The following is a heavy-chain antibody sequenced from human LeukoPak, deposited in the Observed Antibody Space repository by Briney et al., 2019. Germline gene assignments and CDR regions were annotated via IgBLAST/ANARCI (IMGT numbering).Heavy chain of an antibody. CDR3: AEQSA. D-gene: IGHD6-19*01. Sequence: GGSLRLSCAASGSTFSSRWMSWVRQAPGKGLEWVANLNQDGSEKYYVDSVKGRFTISRDNAKNSLYLQMNSLRAEDTAVYYCAEQSAWGQGTLVTVSS. CDR2: LNQDGSEK. J-gene: IGHJ5*02. V-gene: IGHV3-7*01. CDR1: GSTFSSRW.